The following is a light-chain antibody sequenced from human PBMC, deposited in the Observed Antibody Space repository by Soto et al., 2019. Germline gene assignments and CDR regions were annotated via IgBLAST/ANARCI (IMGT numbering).Light chain of an antibody. Sequence: SYELSQPPSVSLAPGQTARISCGGANIGPRKVHWYQQKPGQAPVLIVYDDSGRPSGIPERFSGSKSGTSASLAISGLQSEDETEYYCATWDDTVSGYVFGTGTQLTVL. J-gene: IGLJ1*01. CDR3: ATWDDTVSGYV. CDR1: NIGPRK. CDR2: DDS. V-gene: IGLV3-21*02.